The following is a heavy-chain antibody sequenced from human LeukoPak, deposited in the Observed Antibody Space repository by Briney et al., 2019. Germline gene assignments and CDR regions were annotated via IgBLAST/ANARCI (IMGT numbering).Heavy chain of an antibody. J-gene: IGHJ4*02. CDR1: GFTFSSYA. CDR2: ISGSGGST. D-gene: IGHD1-26*01. V-gene: IGHV3-23*01. Sequence: QSGGSLRLSCAASGFTFSSYAMSWARQAPGKGLEWVSGISGSGGSTYYADSVEGRFTISRDNSKNTLYLQMNSLRAEDTAVYYCAKVVGANSCWGQGTLVTVSS. CDR3: AKVVGANSC.